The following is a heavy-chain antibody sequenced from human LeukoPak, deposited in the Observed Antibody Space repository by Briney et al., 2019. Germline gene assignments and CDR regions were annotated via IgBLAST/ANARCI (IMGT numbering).Heavy chain of an antibody. J-gene: IGHJ4*02. D-gene: IGHD6-13*01. CDR1: GYTFTSYA. Sequence: ASVKVSCKASGYTFTSYAMNWVRQAPGQGLEWMGWINTNTGNPTYAQGFTGRFVFSLDTSVSTAYLQISSLKAEDTAVYYCARDLRSGYSSSWYPGYDDYWGQGTPVTVSS. CDR3: ARDLRSGYSSSWYPGYDDY. V-gene: IGHV7-4-1*02. CDR2: INTNTGNP.